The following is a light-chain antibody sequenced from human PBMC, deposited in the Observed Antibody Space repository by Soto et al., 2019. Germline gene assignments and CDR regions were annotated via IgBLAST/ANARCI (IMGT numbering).Light chain of an antibody. CDR3: LQYYTFPRF. CDR2: GAS. Sequence: AIRMTQSPSSLSASPGDSVTITCRAAQGINSFLAWFQQKPGKPPNLLIYGASYLKSGVPSRFSGSAYGTAFSITISTLQSEDFATYYCLQYYTFPRFFGPGTTVDIK. J-gene: IGKJ3*01. CDR1: QGINSF. V-gene: IGKV1-8*01.